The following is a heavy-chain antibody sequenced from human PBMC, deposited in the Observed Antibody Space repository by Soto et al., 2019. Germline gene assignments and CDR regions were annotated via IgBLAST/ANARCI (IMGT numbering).Heavy chain of an antibody. CDR3: AGDGRADVVVPAARWDDAFDI. Sequence: QVQLVQSGAEVKKPGSSVKVACKASGGTFSSYTLSWVRQAPGQGLEWMGRIIPILGIANYAQKFQGRVTITADKYTRTAYRELSSLRSEDAAVYYCAGDGRADVVVPAARWDDAFDIWGKGTMVTVSS. D-gene: IGHD2-2*01. CDR1: GGTFSSYT. CDR2: IIPILGIA. V-gene: IGHV1-69*08. J-gene: IGHJ3*02.